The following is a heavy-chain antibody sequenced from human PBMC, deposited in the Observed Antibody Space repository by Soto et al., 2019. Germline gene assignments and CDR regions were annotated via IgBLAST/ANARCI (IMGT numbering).Heavy chain of an antibody. Sequence: PSETLSLTCTVSGGSISSSSYYWGWIRQPPGKGLEWIGSIYYSGSTYYNPSLKSRVTISVDTSKNQFSLKLSSVTAADTAVYYCASFAYYDILTGQYYYYGMDVWGQGTTVTVS. D-gene: IGHD3-9*01. CDR1: GGSISSSSYY. CDR3: ASFAYYDILTGQYYYYGMDV. CDR2: IYYSGST. J-gene: IGHJ6*02. V-gene: IGHV4-39*01.